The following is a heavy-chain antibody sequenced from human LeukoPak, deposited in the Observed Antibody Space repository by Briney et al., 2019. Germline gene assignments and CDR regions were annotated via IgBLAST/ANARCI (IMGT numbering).Heavy chain of an antibody. V-gene: IGHV1-2*02. CDR2: INPNSGGT. Sequence: GASVTVSCKASGYTFTGYYMHWVRQAPGQGLEWMGWINPNSGGTNYAQKFQGRVTMTRDTSISTAYMELSRLRSDDTAVYYCARNFAPVVPWFDPWGQGTLVTVSS. D-gene: IGHD4-23*01. CDR3: ARNFAPVVPWFDP. J-gene: IGHJ5*02. CDR1: GYTFTGYY.